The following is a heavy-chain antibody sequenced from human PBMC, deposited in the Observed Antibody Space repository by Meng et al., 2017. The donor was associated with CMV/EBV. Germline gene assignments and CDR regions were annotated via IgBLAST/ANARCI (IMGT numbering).Heavy chain of an antibody. CDR2: MNPNSGNT. D-gene: IGHD3-16*01. CDR3: ARVGVSLDAFDI. CDR1: GYTFTSYD. J-gene: IGHJ3*02. Sequence: ASVKVSCKASGYTFTSYDINWVRQATGQGLEWMGWMNPNSGNTGYAQKFQGRVTMTRNTSISTAYMELSSLGSEDTAVYYFARVGVSLDAFDIWGQGTMVTVSS. V-gene: IGHV1-8*01.